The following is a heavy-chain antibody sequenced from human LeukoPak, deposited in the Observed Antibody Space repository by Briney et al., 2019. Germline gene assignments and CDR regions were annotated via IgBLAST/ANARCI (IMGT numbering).Heavy chain of an antibody. V-gene: IGHV3-30*04. CDR3: ASTTTRSKVRGVDY. CDR2: ISYDGSNE. D-gene: IGHD3-10*01. J-gene: IGHJ4*02. Sequence: PGGSLRLSCAASGFTFSSYVMHWVRQAPGKGLEWVAIISYDGSNEYYADSVKGRFTISRDNSKNTLYLQMNSLRAADTAVYYCASTTTRSKVRGVDYWGQGTLVTVSS. CDR1: GFTFSSYV.